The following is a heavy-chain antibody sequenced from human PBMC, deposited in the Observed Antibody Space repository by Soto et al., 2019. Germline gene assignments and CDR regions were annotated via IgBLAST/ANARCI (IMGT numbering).Heavy chain of an antibody. CDR2: ISRNSGSI. J-gene: IGHJ5*01. CDR1: GFTFDDYG. D-gene: IGHD2-8*01. CDR3: AKYTGLVPSVWLDY. V-gene: IGHV3-9*01. Sequence: EVQLVESGGGLVQPGRSLRLSCAASGFTFDDYGMHWVRQAPGKGLEWVSGISRNSGSIGYADSVKGRFTISRDNAKNSRYLQMTSPRVEDTALDYCAKYTGLVPSVWLDYWGHGTLVNVSS.